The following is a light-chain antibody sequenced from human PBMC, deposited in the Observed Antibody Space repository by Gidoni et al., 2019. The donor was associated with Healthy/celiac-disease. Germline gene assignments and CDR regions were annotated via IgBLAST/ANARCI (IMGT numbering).Light chain of an antibody. J-gene: IGLJ2*01. V-gene: IGLV3-1*01. CDR2: QDS. CDR1: KLGDKY. CDR3: QAWDSINVV. Sequence: SYELTQPPSVSVPPGQTASITCSGDKLGDKYACWYQQKPGQSPVLVIYQDSKRPSGIPERFSGSNAGNTATLTISGTQAMDEADYYCQAWDSINVVFGGGTKLTVL.